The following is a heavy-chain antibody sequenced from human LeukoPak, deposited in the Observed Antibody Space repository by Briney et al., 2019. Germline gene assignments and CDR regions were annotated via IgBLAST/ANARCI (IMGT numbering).Heavy chain of an antibody. CDR1: GFSFDDYA. D-gene: IGHD3-3*01. J-gene: IGHJ3*02. CDR2: ISGDGGSI. Sequence: GGSLRLSCAASGFSFDDYAMHWVRQAPGKGLEWVSLISGDGGSIYYADSVKGRFTITRDNSKNSLYLQMNSLRAEDTALYYCAKAWRWEWLELCAFDIWGQGTMVTVSS. V-gene: IGHV3-43*02. CDR3: AKAWRWEWLELCAFDI.